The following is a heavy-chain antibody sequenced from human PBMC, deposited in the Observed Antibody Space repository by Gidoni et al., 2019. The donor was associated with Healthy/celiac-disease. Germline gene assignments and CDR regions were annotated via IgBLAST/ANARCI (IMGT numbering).Heavy chain of an antibody. CDR1: VFTFSNAW. CDR3: TTLHDFWSGYQY. D-gene: IGHD3-3*01. V-gene: IGHV3-15*01. Sequence: EVQLVESGGGLVKPGGSLRLSCAASVFTFSNAWMSWVRQAPGKGLEWVGRIKSKTDGGTTDYAAPVKGRFTISRDDSKNTLYLQMNSLKTEDTAVYYCTTLHDFWSGYQYWGQGTLVTVSS. J-gene: IGHJ4*02. CDR2: IKSKTDGGTT.